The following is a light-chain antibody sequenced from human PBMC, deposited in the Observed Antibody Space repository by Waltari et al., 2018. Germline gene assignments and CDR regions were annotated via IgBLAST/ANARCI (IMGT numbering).Light chain of an antibody. J-gene: IGLJ1*01. CDR1: SSDVGGFNY. CDR2: DVS. V-gene: IGLV2-11*01. CDR3: CSYAGSFTYV. Sequence: QSALTQPRSVSGSPGQSVTHSCTGTSSDVGGFNYVSWYQQHPGKAPKVMIYDVSQRPSGVPDRFSGSKSGNTASLTISGLQAEDEADYYCCSYAGSFTYVFGTGTKVTVL.